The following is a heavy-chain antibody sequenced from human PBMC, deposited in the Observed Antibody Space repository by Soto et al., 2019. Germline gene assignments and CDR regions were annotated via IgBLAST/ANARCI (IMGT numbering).Heavy chain of an antibody. Sequence: QVQLVQSGAEVKKPGSSVKVSCKASGGTFSSYAISWVRQAPGQGLEWMGGIIPSCGTANYAQKFQGRVTITADESTSTAYMELSSLRCEDTAVYYGARGCSGGSCYQYYYYCGMDVWGRGTTVTVSS. V-gene: IGHV1-69*01. D-gene: IGHD2-15*01. J-gene: IGHJ6*02. CDR3: ARGCSGGSCYQYYYYCGMDV. CDR1: GGTFSSYA. CDR2: IIPSCGTA.